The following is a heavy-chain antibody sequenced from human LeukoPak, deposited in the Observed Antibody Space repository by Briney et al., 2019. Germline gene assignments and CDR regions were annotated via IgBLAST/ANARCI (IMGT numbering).Heavy chain of an antibody. V-gene: IGHV4-34*01. CDR3: ARRSSKRFNWYFDL. Sequence: SETLSLTCAVYGGSFSGYYWSWIRQPPGKGLEWIGEINHSGSTNYNPSLKSRVTISVDTSKNQFSLKLSSLTAADTAVYNCARRSSKRFNWYFDLWGRGTLVTVSS. CDR1: GGSFSGYY. J-gene: IGHJ2*01. D-gene: IGHD5-24*01. CDR2: INHSGST.